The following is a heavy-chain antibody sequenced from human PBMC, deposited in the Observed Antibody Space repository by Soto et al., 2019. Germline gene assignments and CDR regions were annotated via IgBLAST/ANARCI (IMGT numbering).Heavy chain of an antibody. V-gene: IGHV4-39*01. CDR3: ARQQEDFWSGQESGKFDY. J-gene: IGHJ4*02. Sequence: QLQLQESGPGLVKPSETLSLTCTVSGGSISSSSYYWGWIRQPPGKGLEWIGSIYYSGSTYYNPSLKSRVTISVDTSKNQFSLKLSSVTAADTAVYYCARQQEDFWSGQESGKFDYWGQGTLVTVSS. CDR1: GGSISSSSYY. D-gene: IGHD3-3*01. CDR2: IYYSGST.